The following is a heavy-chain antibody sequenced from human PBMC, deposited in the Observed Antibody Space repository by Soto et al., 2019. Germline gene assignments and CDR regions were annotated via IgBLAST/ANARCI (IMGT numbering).Heavy chain of an antibody. V-gene: IGHV2-70*11. J-gene: IGHJ6*03. CDR1: GFSLSTSGMC. D-gene: IGHD6-25*01. CDR3: ARAAADHYYYYMDV. Sequence: KSGPTLVNPTQTLTLTRTFSGFSLSTSGMCVSWIRQPPGKALEWLARIDWDDDKYYSTSLKTRLTISKDTSKNQVVLTMTNMDPVDTATYYCARAAADHYYYYMDVWGKGTTVTVSS. CDR2: IDWDDDK.